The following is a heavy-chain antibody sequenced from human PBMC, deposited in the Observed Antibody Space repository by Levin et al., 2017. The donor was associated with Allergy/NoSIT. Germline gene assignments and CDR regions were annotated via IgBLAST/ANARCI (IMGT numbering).Heavy chain of an antibody. CDR1: GFTFSSYG. D-gene: IGHD2-2*01. CDR3: AREYSPFVPAASGYDY. J-gene: IGHJ4*02. CDR2: IWYDGSNK. V-gene: IGHV3-33*01. Sequence: PGESLKISCAASGFTFSSYGMHWVRQAPGKGLEWVAVIWYDGSNKYYADSVKGRFTISRDNSKNTLYLQMNSLRAEDTAVYYCAREYSPFVPAASGYDYWGQGTLVTVSS.